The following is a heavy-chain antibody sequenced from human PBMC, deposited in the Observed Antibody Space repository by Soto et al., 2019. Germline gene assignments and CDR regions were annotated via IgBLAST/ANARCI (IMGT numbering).Heavy chain of an antibody. Sequence: SETLSLTCTVSGGSISSYYWSWIRQPAGKGLEWIGRIYTSGSTNYSPSLKSRVTMSVDTSKNQFSLKLSSVTAADTAVYYCARDRYYGSGSYPRGRYYYYGMDVWGQGTTVTVSS. D-gene: IGHD3-10*01. CDR3: ARDRYYGSGSYPRGRYYYYGMDV. CDR1: GGSISSYY. J-gene: IGHJ6*02. CDR2: IYTSGST. V-gene: IGHV4-4*07.